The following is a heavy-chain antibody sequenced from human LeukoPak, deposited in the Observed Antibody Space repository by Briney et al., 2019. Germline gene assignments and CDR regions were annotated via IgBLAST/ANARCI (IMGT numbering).Heavy chain of an antibody. Sequence: GGSLRLSCAASGFTFSSYAVSWVRQAPGKGLEWVSAISTSGGGTYYADSVKGRFTVSRDNSKNTLYLQMNSLRAEDTAIYYCARESGFYGDYGAFDIWGQGTTVAVSS. CDR3: ARESGFYGDYGAFDI. CDR1: GFTFSSYA. D-gene: IGHD4-17*01. V-gene: IGHV3-23*01. J-gene: IGHJ3*02. CDR2: ISTSGGGT.